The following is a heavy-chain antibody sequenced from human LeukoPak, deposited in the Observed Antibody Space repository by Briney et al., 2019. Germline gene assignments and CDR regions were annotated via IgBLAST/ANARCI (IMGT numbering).Heavy chain of an antibody. J-gene: IGHJ5*02. D-gene: IGHD2-2*01. V-gene: IGHV1-2*02. CDR3: ARVFTSSYDR. CDR1: GYSFTGYY. Sequence: ASVKVSCTASGYSFTGYYLHWMRQAPGQGPEWMGWIHPNTGGTNYAQKFQGRVTMTRDTSISTAYLELSSLTSDDTAVYYCARVFTSSYDRWGQGTLVTVSS. CDR2: IHPNTGGT.